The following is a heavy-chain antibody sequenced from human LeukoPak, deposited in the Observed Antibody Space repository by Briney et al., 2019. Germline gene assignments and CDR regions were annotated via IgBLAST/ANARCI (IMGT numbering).Heavy chain of an antibody. CDR2: IYYSGST. V-gene: IGHV4-59*08. J-gene: IGHJ6*03. D-gene: IGHD3-10*01. CDR1: GGSISSYY. Sequence: SETLSLTCTVSGGSISSYYWSWIRQPPGKGLEWIGYIYYSGSTNYNPSLKSRVTISVDTSKNQFSLKLSSVTAADTAVYYCARVGHSYGFGELLPNYYYYYMDVWGKGTTVTISS. CDR3: ARVGHSYGFGELLPNYYYYYMDV.